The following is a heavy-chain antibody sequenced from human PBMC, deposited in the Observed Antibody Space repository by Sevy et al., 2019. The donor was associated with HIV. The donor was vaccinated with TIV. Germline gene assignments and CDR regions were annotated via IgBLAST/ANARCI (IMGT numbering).Heavy chain of an antibody. Sequence: GGSLRLSCAASGFRFDRYSMNWVRQAPGKGLEWVSYFSSGSSSIDYADSVKDRFTISRDNAKKSLFLQMNSLRAEDTAVYYCARGPSIFGDVDGLNIWGQGTMVTVSS. CDR1: GFRFDRYS. D-gene: IGHD3-3*01. V-gene: IGHV3-48*01. J-gene: IGHJ3*02. CDR3: ARGPSIFGDVDGLNI. CDR2: FSSGSSSI.